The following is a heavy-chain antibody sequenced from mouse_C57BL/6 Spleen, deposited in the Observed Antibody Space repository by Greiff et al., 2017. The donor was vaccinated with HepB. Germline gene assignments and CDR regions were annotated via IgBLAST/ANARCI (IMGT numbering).Heavy chain of an antibody. CDR3: ARRENDYAWFAY. CDR1: GYTFTSYW. D-gene: IGHD2-4*01. V-gene: IGHV1-61*01. J-gene: IGHJ3*01. Sequence: QVQLQQPGAALVRPGSSVKLSCNASGYTFTSYWMDWLKQRPVQCLDWIGNIYPSDSETHYNQNFKYKATLTVDKSSSTAYMQLSSLTSEDSAVYYCARRENDYAWFAYWGQGTLVTVSA. CDR2: IYPSDSET.